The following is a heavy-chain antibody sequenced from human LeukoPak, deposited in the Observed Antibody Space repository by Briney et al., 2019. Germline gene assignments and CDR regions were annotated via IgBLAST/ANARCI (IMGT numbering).Heavy chain of an antibody. CDR1: GYTFTSYD. V-gene: IGHV1-18*01. Sequence: ASVKVSCKASGYTFTSYDINWVRQATGQGLEWMGWMNPHSGNTNYAQKLQGRVTMTTDTSTSTAYMELRSLRSDDTAVYYCARATGYDILTGYQTPYYFDYWGQGTLITVSS. CDR3: ARATGYDILTGYQTPYYFDY. D-gene: IGHD3-9*01. J-gene: IGHJ4*02. CDR2: MNPHSGNT.